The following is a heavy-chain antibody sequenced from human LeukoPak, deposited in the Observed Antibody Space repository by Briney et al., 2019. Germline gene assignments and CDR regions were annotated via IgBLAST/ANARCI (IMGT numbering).Heavy chain of an antibody. V-gene: IGHV3-20*04. CDR3: ARDIYGSGSYPAVYYYYMDV. CDR2: IHWNGGGT. CDR1: GFTFDDYG. Sequence: GGSLRLSCAASGFTFDDYGMSWVRQAPGKGLEWVSGIHWNGGGTGYADSVKGRFTISRDSAKKSLYLQMNSLRAEDTALYYCARDIYGSGSYPAVYYYYMDVWGKGTTVTVSS. J-gene: IGHJ6*03. D-gene: IGHD3-10*01.